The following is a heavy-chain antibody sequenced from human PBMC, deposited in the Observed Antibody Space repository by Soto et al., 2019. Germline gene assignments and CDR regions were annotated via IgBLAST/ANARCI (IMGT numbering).Heavy chain of an antibody. CDR2: IKSKTDGGTT. CDR3: TSTPHSGYSSGWYF. J-gene: IGHJ4*02. V-gene: IGHV3-15*07. Sequence: SVSNAWMNWARQAPGKGLEWVGRIKSKTDGGTTDYAAPVKGRFTISRDDSKTTLYLQMNSLKTEDTAVYYCTSTPHSGYSSGWYFWGQGTLVTVSS. D-gene: IGHD6-19*01. CDR1: SVSNAW.